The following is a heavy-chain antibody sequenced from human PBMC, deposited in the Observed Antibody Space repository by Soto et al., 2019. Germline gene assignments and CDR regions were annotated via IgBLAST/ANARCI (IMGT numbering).Heavy chain of an antibody. CDR1: GFTFSSYG. D-gene: IGHD2-2*01. V-gene: IGHV3-30*18. CDR3: ANGPAIVLVPAAMNYYYGMDV. J-gene: IGHJ6*02. CDR2: ISYDGSNK. Sequence: QVQLVESGGGVVQPGRSLRLSCAASGFTFSSYGMHWVRQAPGKGLEWVAVISYDGSNKYYADSVKGRFTISRDNSKNTLDLQMNSLRAADTAVYYCANGPAIVLVPAAMNYYYGMDVWGQGTTVTFSS.